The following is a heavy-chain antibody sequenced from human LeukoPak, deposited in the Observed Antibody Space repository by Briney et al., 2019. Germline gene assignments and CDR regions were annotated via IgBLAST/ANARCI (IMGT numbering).Heavy chain of an antibody. J-gene: IGHJ5*02. CDR3: AGDTHSSSWYDH. CDR2: ISGSGGST. D-gene: IGHD6-19*01. Sequence: GGSLRLSCAASGFTFSNYAMSWVRQAPGKGLEWVSGISGSGGSTYYADSVKGRFTLSRDSSRNTLYLQMNSLRVDDTAVYYCAGDTHSSSWYDHWGQGTLVTVSS. V-gene: IGHV3-23*01. CDR1: GFTFSNYA.